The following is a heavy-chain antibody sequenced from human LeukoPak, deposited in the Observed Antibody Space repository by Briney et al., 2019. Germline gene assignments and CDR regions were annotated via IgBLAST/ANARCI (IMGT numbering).Heavy chain of an antibody. CDR1: GGSISSSSYY. CDR2: IYYSGST. D-gene: IGHD3-3*01. V-gene: IGHV4-39*01. J-gene: IGHJ4*02. Sequence: ASETLSLACTVSGGSISSSSYYWGWIRQPPGKGLEWIGSIYYSGSTYYNPSLKSRVTISVDTSKNQFSLKLSSVTAADTAVYYCASFGPVLEWATVDYWGQGTLVTVSS. CDR3: ASFGPVLEWATVDY.